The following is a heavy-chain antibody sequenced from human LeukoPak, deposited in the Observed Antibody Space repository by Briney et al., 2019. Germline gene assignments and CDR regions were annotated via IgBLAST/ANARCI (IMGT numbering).Heavy chain of an antibody. J-gene: IGHJ4*02. CDR1: GDSISSSSYY. D-gene: IGHD2-2*01. CDR2: IYYSGST. CDR3: ARHSNGGCTSTRCHIDY. V-gene: IGHV4-39*01. Sequence: KSSETLSLTCTVSGDSISSSSYYWGWIRQPPGKGPEWIGTIYYSGSTYYNSSLKSRVTMSVDTSKNQFSLNLSSVTAADTAVYYCARHSNGGCTSTRCHIDYWGQGTLVTVSS.